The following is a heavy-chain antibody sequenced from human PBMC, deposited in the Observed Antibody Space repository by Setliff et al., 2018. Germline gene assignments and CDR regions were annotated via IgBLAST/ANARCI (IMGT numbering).Heavy chain of an antibody. J-gene: IGHJ5*02. CDR1: GGSISSSSYY. CDR3: ARRETYYNFWSGYYAS. D-gene: IGHD3-3*01. V-gene: IGHV4-39*07. CDR2: IYYSGST. Sequence: SETLSLTCTVSGGSISSSSYYWGWIRQPPGKGLEWIGSIYYSGSTSYNPSLKSRVTISVDTSKNQFSLKLSSVTAADTAVYYCARRETYYNFWSGYYASWGQGTLVTVS.